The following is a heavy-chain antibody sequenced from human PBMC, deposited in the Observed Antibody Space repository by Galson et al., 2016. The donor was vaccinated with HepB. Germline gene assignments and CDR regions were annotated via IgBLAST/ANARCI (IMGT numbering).Heavy chain of an antibody. CDR1: ALTFDDYA. V-gene: IGHV3-9*01. CDR2: IHWNSGSI. J-gene: IGHJ4*02. D-gene: IGHD6-19*01. Sequence: SLRLSCAASALTFDDYAMHWVRQAPGKGLEWVSGIHWNSGSIGGADSVKGRFTISRDNAKTSLYLQMNSLRAEDTAFYYCAKDIAVAGTRSFDCWGQGTLVTVSS. CDR3: AKDIAVAGTRSFDC.